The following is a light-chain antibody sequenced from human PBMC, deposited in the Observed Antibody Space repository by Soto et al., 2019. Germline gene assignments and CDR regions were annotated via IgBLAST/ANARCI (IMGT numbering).Light chain of an antibody. CDR1: QTVRSNS. J-gene: IGKJ3*01. CDR3: QHSAT. Sequence: IVLTQSPGTVSFSPGERATLSCRASQTVRSNSLAWYQQKPGQAPRLLMYDASSRPPGIPDRFSGSGSGTDFSLTISRLEPEDFAVYYCQHSATFGPGTKVDIK. V-gene: IGKV3-20*01. CDR2: DAS.